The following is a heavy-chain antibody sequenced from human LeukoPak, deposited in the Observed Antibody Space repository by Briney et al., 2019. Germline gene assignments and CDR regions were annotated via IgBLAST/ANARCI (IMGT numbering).Heavy chain of an antibody. CDR1: GFTFSSYA. J-gene: IGHJ6*02. V-gene: IGHV3-23*01. CDR3: AKDRYCSSTSCRFYYYFFGVLDYGMDV. CDR2: ISGSGGST. D-gene: IGHD2-2*01. Sequence: PGGSLRLSCAASGFTFSSYAMSWVRQAPGKGLEWVSAISGSGGSTYYADSVKGRFTISRDNSKNTLYLQMNSLRAEDTAVCYCAKDRYCSSTSCRFYYYFFGVLDYGMDVWGQGTTVTVSS.